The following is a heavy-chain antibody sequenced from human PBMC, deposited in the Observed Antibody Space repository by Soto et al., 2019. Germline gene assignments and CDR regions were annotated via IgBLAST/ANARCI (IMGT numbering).Heavy chain of an antibody. Sequence: GGSLRLSCAASGFTFSDYYMSWIRQAPGKGLEWVSYISSSSSYTNYADSVKGRFTISRDNAKNSLYLQMNSLRAEDTAVYYCAREHAKLGGYGFWSGYSTPYYHGMDVWGQGTTVTVSS. CDR1: GFTFSDYY. J-gene: IGHJ6*02. V-gene: IGHV3-11*06. CDR3: AREHAKLGGYGFWSGYSTPYYHGMDV. D-gene: IGHD3-3*01. CDR2: ISSSSSYT.